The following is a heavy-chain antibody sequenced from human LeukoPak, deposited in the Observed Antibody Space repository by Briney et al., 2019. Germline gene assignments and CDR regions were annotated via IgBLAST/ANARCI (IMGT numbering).Heavy chain of an antibody. J-gene: IGHJ6*03. CDR3: ARGLGYCSGGSCYIYYYYYYMDV. CDR2: MNPNSGNT. CDR1: GYTFTSYD. Sequence: ASVKVSCKASGYTFTSYDINWVRQATGQGLEWMEWMNPNSGNTGYAQKFQGRVTMTRNTSISTAYMELSSLRSEDTAVYYCARGLGYCSGGSCYIYYYYYYMDVWGKGTTVTVSS. D-gene: IGHD2-15*01. V-gene: IGHV1-8*01.